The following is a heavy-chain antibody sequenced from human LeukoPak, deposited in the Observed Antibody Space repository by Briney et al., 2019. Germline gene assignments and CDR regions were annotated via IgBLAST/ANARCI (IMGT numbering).Heavy chain of an antibody. CDR3: ARVVPYYDSSGDFDY. CDR1: GGSISSSSYY. J-gene: IGHJ4*02. V-gene: IGHV4-39*07. D-gene: IGHD3-22*01. CDR2: IYYSGST. Sequence: SETLSLTCTVSGGSISSSSYYWGWIRQPPGKGPEWIGSIYYSGSTYYNPSLKSRVTISVDTSKNQFSLKLSSVTAADTAVYYCARVVPYYDSSGDFDYWGQGTLVTVSS.